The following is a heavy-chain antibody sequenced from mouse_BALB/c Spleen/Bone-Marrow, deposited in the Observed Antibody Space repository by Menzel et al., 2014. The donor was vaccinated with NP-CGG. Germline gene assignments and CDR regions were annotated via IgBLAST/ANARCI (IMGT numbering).Heavy chain of an antibody. J-gene: IGHJ2*01. D-gene: IGHD1-2*01. Sequence: QVQLQQPGPELVKPGASVRISCKASGYTFTGYYIHWVKQRPGQGLEWIGWIYPGNVNTKYNEKFKGKATLTADKSSSTAYMQLSGLTSEDSAIYFCARERGTTAYFDYWGQGTTLTVSS. V-gene: IGHV1S56*01. CDR3: ARERGTTAYFDY. CDR1: GYTFTGYY. CDR2: IYPGNVNT.